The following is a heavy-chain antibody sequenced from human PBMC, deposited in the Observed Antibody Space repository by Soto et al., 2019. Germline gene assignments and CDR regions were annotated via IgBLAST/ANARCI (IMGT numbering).Heavy chain of an antibody. CDR2: INHSGST. V-gene: IGHV4-34*01. CDR1: GGVLSGFL. CDR3: ARGLVAIWWFDP. Sequence: PLEDLFPHRAVLGGVLSGFLRRLIRQPPGKGLEWIGEINHSGSTNYNPSLKSRVTISVDTSKNQFSLKLSSVTAADTAVYYCARGLVAIWWFDPWGQGTLVTVSS. D-gene: IGHD3-16*01. J-gene: IGHJ5*02.